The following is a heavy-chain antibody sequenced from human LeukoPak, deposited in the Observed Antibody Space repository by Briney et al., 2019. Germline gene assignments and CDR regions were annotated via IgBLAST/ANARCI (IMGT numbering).Heavy chain of an antibody. Sequence: ASGKLSCQASGYTFTSYYMHWVRQAPGQWLEWMGIINPSGGSTSYAQKIQGRVTMTRDTSTSPVYMELSSLRSEDTAVYYCARGPKSTSHKLDYWGQGTLVTVSS. D-gene: IGHD2-2*01. CDR3: ARGPKSTSHKLDY. J-gene: IGHJ4*02. CDR2: INPSGGST. CDR1: GYTFTSYY. V-gene: IGHV1-46*01.